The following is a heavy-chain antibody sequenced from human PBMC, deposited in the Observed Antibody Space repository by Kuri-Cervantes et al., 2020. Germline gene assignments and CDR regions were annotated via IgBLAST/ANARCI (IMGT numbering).Heavy chain of an antibody. CDR1: GGSISSGSYY. J-gene: IGHJ6*02. CDR3: ARGRSSWYSSRPTTWYYYYGMDV. D-gene: IGHD6-13*01. Sequence: SETLSLTCTVSGGSISSGSYYWSWIRQPAGKGLEWIGRIYTSGSTNYNPSLKSRVTISLDTSKNQFSLKLSSVTAADTAVYYCARGRSSWYSSRPTTWYYYYGMDVWGQGTTVTVSS. V-gene: IGHV4-61*02. CDR2: IYTSGST.